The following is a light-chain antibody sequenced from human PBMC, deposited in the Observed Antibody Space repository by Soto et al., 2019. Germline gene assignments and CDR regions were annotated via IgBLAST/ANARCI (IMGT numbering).Light chain of an antibody. Sequence: DIQLTQSPSFLSASIGDRVTITCRASQGISTSLAWYQQKPGQAPKLLVYSASTLQSGVPSRFSGSGSGTEFTLTISSLQPEDFATYSCQQLYRSPTFGGGTTVDLK. CDR2: SAS. J-gene: IGKJ4*01. V-gene: IGKV1-9*01. CDR1: QGISTS. CDR3: QQLYRSPT.